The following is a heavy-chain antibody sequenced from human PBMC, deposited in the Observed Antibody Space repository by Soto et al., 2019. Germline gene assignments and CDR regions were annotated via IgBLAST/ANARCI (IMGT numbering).Heavy chain of an antibody. V-gene: IGHV1-2*04. Sequence: GASVKVSCKASGYTFTGNYMHWVRQAPGQGLEWMGWINPNSGTTNYAQKFQGWVTMTRDTSTTIVYLELSSLRSEDTAVYYCARDRVYNWSDPKSYYYYYYGMDVWGQGTTVTVSS. CDR2: INPNSGTT. J-gene: IGHJ6*02. CDR3: ARDRVYNWSDPKSYYYYYYGMDV. CDR1: GYTFTGNY. D-gene: IGHD1-20*01.